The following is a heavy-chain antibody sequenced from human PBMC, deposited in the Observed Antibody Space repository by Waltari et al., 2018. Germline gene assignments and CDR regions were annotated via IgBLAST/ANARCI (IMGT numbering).Heavy chain of an antibody. V-gene: IGHV4-34*01. CDR1: GGSFSGYY. CDR2: SNHSGST. D-gene: IGHD3-3*01. CDR3: ARGSITIFGVEPYYYYYMDV. J-gene: IGHJ6*03. Sequence: QVQLQPWGAGLLKPSETLSLTCAVYGGSFSGYYCSWLCQAPGKGREWIGESNHSGSTNYNPSLKSRVTISVDTSKNQFSLKLSSVTAADTAVYYCARGSITIFGVEPYYYYYMDVWGKGTTVTISS.